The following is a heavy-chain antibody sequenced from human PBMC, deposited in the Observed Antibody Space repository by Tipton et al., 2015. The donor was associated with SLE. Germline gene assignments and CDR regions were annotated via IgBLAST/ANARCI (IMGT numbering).Heavy chain of an antibody. CDR1: GYDFFGYW. V-gene: IGHV5-51*03. CDR3: ARYMGETLAKNWFDT. J-gene: IGHJ5*02. CDR2: IYPDNSDT. D-gene: IGHD1-14*01. Sequence: QLVQSGAEVKKSGESLKISCKGSGYDFFGYWIGWVRQMPGKGLEWMGIIYPDNSDTRYSPSFQGQVTISADKSINTAYLHWSSLKASDTAMYYCARYMGETLAKNWFDTWGQGTLVTVSS.